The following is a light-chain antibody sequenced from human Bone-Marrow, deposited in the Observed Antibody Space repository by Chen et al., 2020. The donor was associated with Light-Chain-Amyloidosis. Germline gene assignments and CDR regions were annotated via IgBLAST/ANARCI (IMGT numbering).Light chain of an antibody. CDR2: EDD. Sequence: NFMLTQPHSVSESTGKTVIISCTRSSGSIATNYVQWYQQRPGSSPTTVIYEDDQRPSGVPDRCSGAIARSSNAASRTISGLKTEDEADYYCQSYQGSSQGVFGGGTKLTVL. CDR3: QSYQGSSQGV. CDR1: SGSIATNY. J-gene: IGLJ3*02. V-gene: IGLV6-57*01.